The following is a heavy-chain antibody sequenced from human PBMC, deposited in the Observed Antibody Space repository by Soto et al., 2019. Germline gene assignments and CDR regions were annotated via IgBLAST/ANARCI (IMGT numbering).Heavy chain of an antibody. Sequence: PSETLSLTCAVSGGSISSGGYSWSWIRQPPGKGLEWIGYIYHSGSTYYNPSLKSRVTISVDRSKNQFSLKLSSVTAADTAVYYCARERRRGYDLGWLAYWGQGTLVTVSS. V-gene: IGHV4-30-2*01. CDR2: IYHSGST. D-gene: IGHD5-12*01. J-gene: IGHJ4*02. CDR1: GGSISSGGYS. CDR3: ARERRRGYDLGWLAY.